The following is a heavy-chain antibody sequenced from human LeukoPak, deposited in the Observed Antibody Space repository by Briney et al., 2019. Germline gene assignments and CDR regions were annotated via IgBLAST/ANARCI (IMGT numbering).Heavy chain of an antibody. CDR3: ASESGYERPDRGNYYYYYMDV. Sequence: SVKVSCKASGGTFSSYAISWVRQAPGQGLESMGGIIPIFRTANYAQKFQGRVTITTDESTSTAYMELSSLRSEDTAVYYCASESGYERPDRGNYYYYYMDVWGKGTTVTVSS. CDR1: GGTFSSYA. J-gene: IGHJ6*03. V-gene: IGHV1-69*05. CDR2: IIPIFRTA. D-gene: IGHD5-12*01.